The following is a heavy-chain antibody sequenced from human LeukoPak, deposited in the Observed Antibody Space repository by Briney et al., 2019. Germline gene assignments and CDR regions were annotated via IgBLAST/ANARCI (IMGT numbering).Heavy chain of an antibody. CDR3: ARVGYSYGYEYYYYYMDV. V-gene: IGHV3-20*04. D-gene: IGHD5-18*01. Sequence: PGGSLRLSCAASGFTFDNYGMSWVSQAPGKWLEWVSGINWNGGSTGYADSVKGRFTISRDNAKNSLYLQMNSLRAEDTALYYCARVGYSYGYEYYYYYMDVWGKGTTVTVSS. CDR1: GFTFDNYG. CDR2: INWNGGST. J-gene: IGHJ6*03.